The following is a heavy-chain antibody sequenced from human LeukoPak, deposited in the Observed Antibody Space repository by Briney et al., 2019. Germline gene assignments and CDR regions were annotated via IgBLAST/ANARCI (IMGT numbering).Heavy chain of an antibody. CDR1: GGSISSYY. V-gene: IGHV4-59*12. CDR2: IYYSGST. J-gene: IGHJ6*03. Sequence: SSETLSLTCTVSGGSISSYYWSWIRQPPGKGLEWIGYIYYSGSTYYNPSLRSRVTISVDTSKNQFSLKLSSVTAADTAVYYCARLWEGTKYYYYYMDVRGKGTTVTITS. CDR3: ARLWEGTKYYYYYMDV. D-gene: IGHD1-7*01.